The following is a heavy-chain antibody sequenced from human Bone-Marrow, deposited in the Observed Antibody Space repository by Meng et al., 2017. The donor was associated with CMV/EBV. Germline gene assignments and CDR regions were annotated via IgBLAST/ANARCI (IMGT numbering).Heavy chain of an antibody. V-gene: IGHV3-7*01. Sequence: GGSLRLSCAASGFTLSSFWMSWVRQAPGKGLEWVANIKQDGSVKHYVDSVKGRFTMSRDNAKNSVYLQMNGLRAEDTAVYYCAREYWGPEYWGQGTLVTVSS. CDR3: AREYWGPEY. J-gene: IGHJ4*02. D-gene: IGHD7-27*01. CDR2: IKQDGSVK. CDR1: GFTLSSFW.